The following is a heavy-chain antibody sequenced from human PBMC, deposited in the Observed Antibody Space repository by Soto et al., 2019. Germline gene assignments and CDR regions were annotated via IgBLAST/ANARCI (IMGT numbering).Heavy chain of an antibody. Sequence: GGSLRLSCAASGFTFSDYYMSWIRQAPGKGLEWVSYISSSGSTIYYADSVKGRFTISRDNAKNSLYLQMNSLRAEDTAVYYCARKQWLAIDAFDIWGQGTMVTVSS. CDR3: ARKQWLAIDAFDI. CDR2: ISSSGSTI. V-gene: IGHV3-11*01. CDR1: GFTFSDYY. D-gene: IGHD6-19*01. J-gene: IGHJ3*02.